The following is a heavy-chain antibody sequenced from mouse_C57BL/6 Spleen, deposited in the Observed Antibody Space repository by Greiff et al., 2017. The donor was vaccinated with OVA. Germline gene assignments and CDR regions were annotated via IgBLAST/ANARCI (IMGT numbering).Heavy chain of an antibody. D-gene: IGHD4-1*01. CDR1: GYTFTSYW. CDR2: INPSNGGT. CDR3: ARDATPGDYAMDY. J-gene: IGHJ4*01. V-gene: IGHV1-53*01. Sequence: VQLQQPGTELVKPGASVKLSCKASGYTFTSYWMHWVKQRPGQGLEWIGNINPSNGGTNYNEKFKSKATLTVDKSTSTAYMQHSSLTSEDSAVYYCARDATPGDYAMDYWGQGTSVTVSS.